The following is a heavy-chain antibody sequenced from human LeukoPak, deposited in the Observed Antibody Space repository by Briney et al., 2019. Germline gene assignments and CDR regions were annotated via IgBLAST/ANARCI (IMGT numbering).Heavy chain of an antibody. CDR1: GYTFTSYA. CDR2: INAGNGST. CDR3: ASFAFGDSSGYYNWFDP. V-gene: IGHV1-3*01. J-gene: IGHJ5*02. Sequence: GASVKVSCKASGYTFTSYAMHWVRQAPGQRLEWMGWINAGNGSTKYSQKFQGRVTITRDTSASTAYMELSSLRSEDTAVYYCASFAFGDSSGYYNWFDPWGQGTLVTVSS. D-gene: IGHD3-22*01.